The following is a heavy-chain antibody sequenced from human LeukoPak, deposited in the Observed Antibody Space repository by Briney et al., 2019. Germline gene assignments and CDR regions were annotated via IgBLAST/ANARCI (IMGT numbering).Heavy chain of an antibody. CDR2: ISSSSSYI. V-gene: IGHV3-21*01. CDR1: GFTFSSYS. D-gene: IGHD3-9*01. CDR3: ARDRHHFDVPYFDF. Sequence: PGGSLRLSCAASGFTFSSYSMNWVRQTPGKGLEWVSSISSSSSYIYYADSVKGRFTISRDNAKNSLYLQMNSLRAEDTAVYFCARDRHHFDVPYFDFSGQGTLVTVSS. J-gene: IGHJ4*02.